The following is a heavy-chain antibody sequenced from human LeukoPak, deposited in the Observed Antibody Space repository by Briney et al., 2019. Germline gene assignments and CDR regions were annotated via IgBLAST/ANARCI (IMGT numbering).Heavy chain of an antibody. CDR2: IYYSGST. Sequence: PSETLSLTCAVYGGSFSGYYWSWIRQPPGKGLEWIGYIYYSGSTYYNPSLKSRVTISVDTSKNQFSLKLSSVTAADTAVYYCARDGSYDSSGYYYSDYWGQGTLVTVSS. CDR1: GGSFSGYY. CDR3: ARDGSYDSSGYYYSDY. D-gene: IGHD3-22*01. V-gene: IGHV4-30-4*08. J-gene: IGHJ4*02.